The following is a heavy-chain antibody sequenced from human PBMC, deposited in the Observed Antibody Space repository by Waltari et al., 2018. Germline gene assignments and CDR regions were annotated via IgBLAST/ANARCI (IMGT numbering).Heavy chain of an antibody. J-gene: IGHJ4*02. Sequence: QVQLVESGGVVVQPGRSLRLSCAASGFSFSTYGMHWVRQAPGKGLKWVALIWNDGSNKYYADSVKGRFTISRDKSKNTLYLQMNSLTTEDTAIYYCAKAGRAVAGTWVDYFDSWGQGTQVTVSS. CDR2: IWNDGSNK. CDR1: GFSFSTYG. V-gene: IGHV3-30*18. D-gene: IGHD6-19*01. CDR3: AKAGRAVAGTWVDYFDS.